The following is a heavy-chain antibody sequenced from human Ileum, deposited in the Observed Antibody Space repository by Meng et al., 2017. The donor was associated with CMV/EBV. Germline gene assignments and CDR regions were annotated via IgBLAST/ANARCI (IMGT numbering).Heavy chain of an antibody. CDR3: VRGEFV. CDR1: TFAVTNTY. Sequence: GSLRLSCVASTFAVTNTYMAWVRQAPGKGLEWVSTIYSGGSTEHADSVKSRFTISRDHSKNTVYLQMNDLRVEDTALYYCVRGEFVWGQGTLVTVSS. CDR2: IYSGGST. D-gene: IGHD3-10*01. J-gene: IGHJ4*02. V-gene: IGHV3-66*02.